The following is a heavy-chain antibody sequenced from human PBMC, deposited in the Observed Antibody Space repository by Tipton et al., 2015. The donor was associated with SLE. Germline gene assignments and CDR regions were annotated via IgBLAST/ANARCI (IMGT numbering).Heavy chain of an antibody. Sequence: LRLSCTVSGGSINSYYWSWIRQPPGKGLEWIGYVYYSGSTLYNPSLESRLTISLDASKNQFSLKLTSVTAADTAVYYCSAYGSESWYWFGPWGRGTLVTVSS. J-gene: IGHJ5*02. CDR3: SAYGSESWYWFGP. CDR1: GGSINSYY. CDR2: VYYSGST. D-gene: IGHD6-25*01. V-gene: IGHV4-59*08.